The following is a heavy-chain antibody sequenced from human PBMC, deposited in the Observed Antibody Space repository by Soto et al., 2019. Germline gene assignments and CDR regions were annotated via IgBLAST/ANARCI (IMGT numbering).Heavy chain of an antibody. CDR3: ARDLGDYDHIWGSYRKNDAFDI. D-gene: IGHD3-16*02. CDR1: GYTFTSYG. Sequence: QVQLVQSGAEVKKPGASVKVSCKASGYTFTSYGISWVRQAPGQGLEWMGWISAYNGNTNYAQKLQGRVTMTTDTSTSTAYMELRSLRSDDTAVYYCARDLGDYDHIWGSYRKNDAFDIWGQGTMVTVSS. CDR2: ISAYNGNT. V-gene: IGHV1-18*01. J-gene: IGHJ3*02.